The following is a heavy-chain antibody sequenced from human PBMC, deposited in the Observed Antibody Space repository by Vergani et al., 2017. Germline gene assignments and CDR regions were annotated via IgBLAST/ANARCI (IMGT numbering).Heavy chain of an antibody. V-gene: IGHV1-69*09. Sequence: QVQLVQSGAEVKKPGASVKVSCKASGGTFSSYAISWVRQAPGQGLEWMGRIIPILGIANYAQKFQGRVTITADKSTSTAYMELSSLRSEDTAVYYCADTYCGGDCSWRGYFQHWGQGTLVTVSS. CDR2: IIPILGIA. J-gene: IGHJ1*01. CDR1: GGTFSSYA. D-gene: IGHD2-21*02. CDR3: ADTYCGGDCSWRGYFQH.